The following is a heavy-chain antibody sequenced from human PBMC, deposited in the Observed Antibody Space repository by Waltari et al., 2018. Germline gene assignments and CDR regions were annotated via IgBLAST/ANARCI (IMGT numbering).Heavy chain of an antibody. CDR2: IYWNDDK. J-gene: IGHJ4*02. V-gene: IGHV2-5*01. CDR1: GFSLSTSGVG. D-gene: IGHD3-3*01. Sequence: QITLKESGPTLVKPTQTLTLTCTFSGFSLSTSGVGVGWIRQPPGKALEWLALIYWNDDKRYSPSRTSRLTITKDTSKNQVVRTMTNMDPVDTATYYCAHSPGIWSGYHGPFDYWGQGTLVTVSS. CDR3: AHSPGIWSGYHGPFDY.